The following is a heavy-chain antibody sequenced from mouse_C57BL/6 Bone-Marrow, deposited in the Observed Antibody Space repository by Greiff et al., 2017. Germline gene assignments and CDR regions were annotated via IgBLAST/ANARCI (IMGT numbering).Heavy chain of an antibody. V-gene: IGHV5-4*01. D-gene: IGHD1-1*01. Sequence: EVKVEESGGGLVKPGGSLKLSCAASGFTFSSYAMSWVRQTPEKRLEWVATISDGGSYTYYPDNVKGRFTISRDNAKNNLYLQMRHLKSEDTAMYYCARDRGYYGSSPYYAMDDWGQGTSVTVSS. CDR3: ARDRGYYGSSPYYAMDD. CDR1: GFTFSSYA. J-gene: IGHJ4*01. CDR2: ISDGGSYT.